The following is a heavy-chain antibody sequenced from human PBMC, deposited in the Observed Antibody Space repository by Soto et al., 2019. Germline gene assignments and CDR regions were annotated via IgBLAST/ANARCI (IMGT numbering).Heavy chain of an antibody. J-gene: IGHJ5*02. CDR2: IVHSGST. CDR1: GGSIISNSYY. V-gene: IGHV4-39*07. Sequence: SETLCLTCTVSGGSIISNSYYWGWIRQPPGKGLEWIGSIVHSGSTYYNPSLKSRVTISVDRSKNQFSLKLSSVTAADTAVYYCARGPNWFDPWGQGTLVTVSS. CDR3: ARGPNWFDP.